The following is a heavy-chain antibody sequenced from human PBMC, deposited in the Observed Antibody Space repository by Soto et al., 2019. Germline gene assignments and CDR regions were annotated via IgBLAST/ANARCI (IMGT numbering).Heavy chain of an antibody. Sequence: PSQTLSLTCSISGDGFSSSNAAWHWIRQSPSRGLEWLGRTYYRSKWYADYGVSVRGRITINPDPSRNQFSLQLNSVTPDDTAVYYCARYTTTRYLDSWGQGTPVTVSS. CDR3: ARYTTTRYLDS. J-gene: IGHJ4*02. D-gene: IGHD2-2*02. CDR1: GDGFSSSNAA. CDR2: TYYRSKWYA. V-gene: IGHV6-1*01.